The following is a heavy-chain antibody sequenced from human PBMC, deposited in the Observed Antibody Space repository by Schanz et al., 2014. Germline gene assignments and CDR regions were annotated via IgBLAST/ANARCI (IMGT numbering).Heavy chain of an antibody. D-gene: IGHD3-22*01. CDR1: GFSFSDYG. J-gene: IGHJ4*02. CDR3: AKSYDTSGYSGFDY. Sequence: QVQLVESGGGVVQPGRSLRLSCAGSGFSFSDYGMHWVRQAPGRGLEWVAVISYHGSERYYADSVKGRFTISRDNSKNTLYLQMNSLRTXXXXXYFCAKSYDTSGYSGFDYWGQGTLVTVSS. V-gene: IGHV3-30*03. CDR2: ISYHGSER.